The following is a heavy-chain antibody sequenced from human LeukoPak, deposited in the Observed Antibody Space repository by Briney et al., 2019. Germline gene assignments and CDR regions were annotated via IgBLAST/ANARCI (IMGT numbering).Heavy chain of an antibody. J-gene: IGHJ4*02. CDR1: GFTFDDYA. Sequence: GGSLRLSCAASGFTFDDYAMHWVRQAPGKGLEWVSGISWNSGSIGYADSVKGRFTISRDNAKNSLYLQMNSLRAEDTALYYCAKDRYYYGSGSYMIWGQGTLVTVSS. D-gene: IGHD3-10*01. CDR2: ISWNSGSI. V-gene: IGHV3-9*01. CDR3: AKDRYYYGSGSYMI.